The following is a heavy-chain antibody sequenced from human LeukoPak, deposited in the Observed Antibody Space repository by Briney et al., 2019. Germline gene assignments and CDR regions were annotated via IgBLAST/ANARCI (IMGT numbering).Heavy chain of an antibody. CDR1: GFTLSSHN. CDR2: ISSSGSIT. V-gene: IGHV3-48*01. J-gene: IGHJ3*02. Sequence: GGSLRLSCVASGFTLSSHNINLVRQAPGKGLEWVSHISSSGSITYYGDSVKGRITISRDNAKNSVSLYMNSLRAEDSAVYYCARPGITAFDIWGQGTMVTVSS. D-gene: IGHD3-10*01. CDR3: ARPGITAFDI.